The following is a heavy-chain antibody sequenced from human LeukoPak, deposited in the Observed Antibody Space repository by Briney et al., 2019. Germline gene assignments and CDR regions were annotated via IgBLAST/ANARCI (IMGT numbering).Heavy chain of an antibody. Sequence: SETLSLTXAVYGGSFGGYYWSWIRQSPGKGLEWIGEINHSGSTNYNPSLKSRVTISVDTSKNQFSLKLSSVTAADTAVCYCARRGSHYYMDVWGKGTTVTVSS. V-gene: IGHV4-34*01. CDR1: GGSFGGYY. CDR3: ARRGSHYYMDV. CDR2: INHSGST. D-gene: IGHD1-26*01. J-gene: IGHJ6*03.